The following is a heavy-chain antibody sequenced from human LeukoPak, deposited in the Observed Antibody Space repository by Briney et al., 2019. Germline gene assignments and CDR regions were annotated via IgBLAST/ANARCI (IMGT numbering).Heavy chain of an antibody. CDR3: ATYSSLNRREFQY. CDR2: INTDGSNI. J-gene: IGHJ1*01. Sequence: PGGSLRLSCVGSGFVFSDYYMHWVRQAPEKGLIWVSRINTDGSNIDYADSVKGRFTSSRDNAKNSLYLQMNSLRAEDTAVYYCATYSSLNRREFQYWGQGTLLTVSS. CDR1: GFVFSDYY. D-gene: IGHD3-22*01. V-gene: IGHV3-74*01.